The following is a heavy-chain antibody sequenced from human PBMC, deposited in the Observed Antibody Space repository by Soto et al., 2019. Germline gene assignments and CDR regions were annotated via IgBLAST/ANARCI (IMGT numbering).Heavy chain of an antibody. Sequence: GGSLRLSCAASGFTFSSYWMHWVRQAPGKGLVWVSRINSDGSSTSYADSVKGRFTISRDNAKNTLYLQMNSLRAEDTAVYYCASVRDRGYSGYDYAFDIWGQGTMVNVS. D-gene: IGHD5-12*01. J-gene: IGHJ3*02. CDR1: GFTFSSYW. CDR2: INSDGSST. CDR3: ASVRDRGYSGYDYAFDI. V-gene: IGHV3-74*01.